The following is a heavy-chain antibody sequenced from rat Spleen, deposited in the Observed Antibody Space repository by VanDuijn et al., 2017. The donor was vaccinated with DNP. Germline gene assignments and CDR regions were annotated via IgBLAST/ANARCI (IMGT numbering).Heavy chain of an antibody. V-gene: IGHV5S10*01. CDR3: ARDDYSSHIPFAY. J-gene: IGHJ3*01. D-gene: IGHD1-2*01. CDR1: GFTFSDYN. Sequence: EVQLVESGGGLVQPGRSLKLSCAASGFTFSDYNMAWVRQAPKKGLEWVATIIYDGNRTYYRDSVKGRFTISRDDAKNTLYLQMDSLRSEDTATYYCARDDYSSHIPFAYWGQGALVTVSS. CDR2: IIYDGNRT.